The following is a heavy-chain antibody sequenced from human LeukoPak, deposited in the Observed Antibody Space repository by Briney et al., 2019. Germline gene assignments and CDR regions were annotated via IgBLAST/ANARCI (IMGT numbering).Heavy chain of an antibody. V-gene: IGHV3-7*01. D-gene: IGHD5-12*01. CDR3: ARDSSGYDYYYYYYMDV. CDR2: IKQEGSEN. Sequence: PGGSLRLSCAASGFTFSSYWMSWVRQAPGKGLEWVANIKQEGSENYYVDSVKGRFTISRDNAKNSLYLQMNSLRAEDTAVYYCARDSSGYDYYYYYYMDVWGKGTTVTVSS. CDR1: GFTFSSYW. J-gene: IGHJ6*03.